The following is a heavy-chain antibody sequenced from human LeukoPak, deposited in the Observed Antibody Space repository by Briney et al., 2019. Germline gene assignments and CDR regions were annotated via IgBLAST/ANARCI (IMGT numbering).Heavy chain of an antibody. Sequence: SVKVSCKASGGTFSSYAISWVRQAPGQGLEWMGGIIPIFGTANYAQKFQGRVTITADESTSTAYMELSSLRSEDTAVYYCARGVRFPNNWFDPWGQGTLVTVSS. V-gene: IGHV1-69*13. CDR3: ARGVRFPNNWFDP. CDR2: IIPIFGTA. J-gene: IGHJ5*02. CDR1: GGTFSSYA. D-gene: IGHD3-3*01.